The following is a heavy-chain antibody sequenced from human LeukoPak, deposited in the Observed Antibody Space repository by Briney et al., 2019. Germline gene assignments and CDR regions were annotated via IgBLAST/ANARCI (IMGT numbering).Heavy chain of an antibody. Sequence: SETLSLTCAVYGGSFSGYYRSWIRQPPGGGREWIGEINHSGSTDYNPSLKSRVTISVDTSKNQFSLKLSSVTAADTAVYYCARRGKYYYDSSGYTWDYWGQGTLVTVSS. CDR1: GGSFSGYY. CDR3: ARRGKYYYDSSGYTWDY. J-gene: IGHJ4*02. CDR2: INHSGST. D-gene: IGHD3-22*01. V-gene: IGHV4-34*01.